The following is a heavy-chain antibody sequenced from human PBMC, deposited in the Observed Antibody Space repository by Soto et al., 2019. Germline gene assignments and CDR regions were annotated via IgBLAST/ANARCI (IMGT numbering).Heavy chain of an antibody. CDR1: GYTFTSYG. D-gene: IGHD6-13*01. J-gene: IGHJ3*02. CDR2: ISAYNGNT. V-gene: IGHV1-18*01. CDR3: ARVGYSSSFDAFDI. Sequence: GASVKVSCKASGYTFTSYGISWVRQAPGQGLEWMGWISAYNGNTNYAQKLQGRVTMTTDTSTSTAYMELRSLRSEDTAVYYCARVGYSSSFDAFDIWGQGTMVTVSS.